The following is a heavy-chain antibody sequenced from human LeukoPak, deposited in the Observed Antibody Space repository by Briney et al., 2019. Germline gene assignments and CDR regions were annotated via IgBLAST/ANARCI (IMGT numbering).Heavy chain of an antibody. CDR2: IFHSGST. CDR1: GYSISSGYY. J-gene: IGHJ4*02. V-gene: IGHV4-38-2*02. D-gene: IGHD4-17*01. CDR3: ARDLMTTVTTLEVSSDY. Sequence: SETLSLTCTVSGYSISSGYYWGWIRQPPGKGLEWIGSIFHSGSTYYNPSLKSRVTISVDTSKNQFSLKLSSVTAADTAVYYCARDLMTTVTTLEVSSDYWGQGTLVTVSS.